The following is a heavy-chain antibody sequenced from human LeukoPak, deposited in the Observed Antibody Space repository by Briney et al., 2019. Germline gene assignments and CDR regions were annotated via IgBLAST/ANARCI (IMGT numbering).Heavy chain of an antibody. CDR1: GGSISTYY. J-gene: IGHJ4*02. D-gene: IGHD3-9*01. CDR2: IYYSGST. V-gene: IGHV4-59*12. Sequence: PSETLSLTCTVSGGSISTYYWSWIRQPPGKGLEWIGYIYYSGSTNYNPSLKSRVTISVDTSKNQFSLKLSSVTAADTAVYYCARRPILTGYYKGYWGQGTLVTVSS. CDR3: ARRPILTGYYKGY.